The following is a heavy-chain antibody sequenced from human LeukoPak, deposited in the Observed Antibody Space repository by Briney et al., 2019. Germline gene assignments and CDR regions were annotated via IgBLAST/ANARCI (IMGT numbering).Heavy chain of an antibody. CDR3: ATLVAATSAPEAHYDYMDV. D-gene: IGHD2-15*01. J-gene: IGHJ6*03. Sequence: GGSLRLSCAASGFTSSSYSMNWVRHAPGKGLEWVSSISSSSSYIYYADSVKGRFTISRDNAKNSLYLQMNSLRAEDTAVYYCATLVAATSAPEAHYDYMDVWGKGTTVTVSS. CDR1: GFTSSSYS. V-gene: IGHV3-21*01. CDR2: ISSSSSYI.